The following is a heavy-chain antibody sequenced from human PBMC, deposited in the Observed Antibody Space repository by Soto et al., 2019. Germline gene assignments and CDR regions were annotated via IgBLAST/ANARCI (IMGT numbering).Heavy chain of an antibody. CDR2: IWYDGSNK. Sequence: SLRLSCAASGFTFNNCGMHWVRQAPGKGLEWVAVIWYDGSNKYYADSVKGRFTISRDNSKNTLYLQMNSLRAEDTAVYYCARDLSPYYYDSSGPWPFDYWGQGTLVTVSS. CDR3: ARDLSPYYYDSSGPWPFDY. D-gene: IGHD3-22*01. J-gene: IGHJ4*02. V-gene: IGHV3-33*01. CDR1: GFTFNNCG.